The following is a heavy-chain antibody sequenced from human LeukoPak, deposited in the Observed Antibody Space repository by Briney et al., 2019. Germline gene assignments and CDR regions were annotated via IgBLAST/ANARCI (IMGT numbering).Heavy chain of an antibody. Sequence: GGSLRLSCAASGFTVSSNYMNWVRQAPGKGLEWVSVIYSGGSTYYADSVKGRFTISRDNSKNTLYLQMNSLRAEDTAVYYCTRGGSSDGAGELVYWGRGTLVTVSS. CDR1: GFTVSSNY. CDR2: IYSGGST. CDR3: TRGGSSDGAGELVY. V-gene: IGHV3-53*01. D-gene: IGHD3-16*01. J-gene: IGHJ4*02.